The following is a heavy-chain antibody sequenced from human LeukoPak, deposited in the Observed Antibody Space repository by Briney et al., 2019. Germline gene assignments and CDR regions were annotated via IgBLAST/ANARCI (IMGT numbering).Heavy chain of an antibody. V-gene: IGHV3-23*01. Sequence: GGSLRLSCAASGSTFSSYAMSWVRQAPGKGLEWVSSISGSGGNTYYADSVKGRFTISRDDSKNTLYMQMNSLRAEDTALYYCASAVSTIKDGYNPWRTLDYWGQGTLVTVSS. CDR3: ASAVSTIKDGYNPWRTLDY. D-gene: IGHD5-24*01. J-gene: IGHJ4*02. CDR1: GSTFSSYA. CDR2: ISGSGGNT.